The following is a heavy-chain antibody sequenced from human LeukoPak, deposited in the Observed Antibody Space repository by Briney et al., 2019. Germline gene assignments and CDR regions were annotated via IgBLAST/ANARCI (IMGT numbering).Heavy chain of an antibody. J-gene: IGHJ4*02. CDR3: ARHGRYQWAIDD. D-gene: IGHD1-26*01. CDR1: SGSTGGSISGTY. Sequence: SETLSLTCTDPSGSTGGSISGTYWTWIRQSPGKGLEWIGNIYDIGSTNYNPSLKSRVTISIDTSKKQFSLRLKSVTAADTAVYYCARHGRYQWAIDDWGQGTLVTVSS. V-gene: IGHV4-59*08. CDR2: IYDIGST.